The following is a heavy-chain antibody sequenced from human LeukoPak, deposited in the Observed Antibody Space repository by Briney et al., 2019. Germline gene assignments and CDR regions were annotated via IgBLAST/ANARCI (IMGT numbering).Heavy chain of an antibody. J-gene: IGHJ4*02. D-gene: IGHD2-2*01. V-gene: IGHV3-48*03. CDR1: GYAFRDYE. CDR2: ISCGNRYT. CDR3: AREITSWSAPLTDY. Sequence: GGSLRLSCRASGYAFRDYEINWVRQAPGKGLEWVAYISCGNRYTHYADFVRGRFTISRDDADNSAYLQMNSLRVEDTALYFCAREITSWSAPLTDYWGQGNLVTVSA.